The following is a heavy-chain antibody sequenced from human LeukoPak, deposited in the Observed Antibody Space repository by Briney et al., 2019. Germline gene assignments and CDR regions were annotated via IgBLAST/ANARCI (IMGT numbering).Heavy chain of an antibody. CDR2: IYYSGST. D-gene: IGHD3-3*01. V-gene: IGHV4-30-4*08. CDR1: GGSISSGDYY. Sequence: SQTLSLTCTVSGGSISSGDYYWSWIRQPPGKGLEWIGYIYYSGSTYYNPSLNSRVTISVDTSKNQFSLKLSSVTAADTAVYYCARLMYDFWSGYYYNWFDPWGQGTLVTVSS. J-gene: IGHJ5*02. CDR3: ARLMYDFWSGYYYNWFDP.